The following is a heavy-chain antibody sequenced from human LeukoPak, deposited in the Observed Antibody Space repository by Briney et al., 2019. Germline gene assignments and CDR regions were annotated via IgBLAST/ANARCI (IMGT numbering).Heavy chain of an antibody. CDR1: GGSFSGYY. CDR2: INHSGST. V-gene: IGHV4-34*01. Sequence: SETLSLTCAVYGGSFSGYYRSWIRQPPGKGLEWIGEINHSGSTNYNPSLKSRVTISVDTSKNQFSLKLSSVTAADTAVYYCARGGYDFWYYYYYMDVWGKGTTVTVSS. CDR3: ARGGYDFWYYYYYMDV. D-gene: IGHD5-12*01. J-gene: IGHJ6*03.